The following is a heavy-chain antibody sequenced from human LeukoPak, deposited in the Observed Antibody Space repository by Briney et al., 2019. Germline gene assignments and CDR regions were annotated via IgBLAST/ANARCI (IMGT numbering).Heavy chain of an antibody. CDR3: AREGYYYGSGRPMPFDP. V-gene: IGHV3-13*01. D-gene: IGHD3-10*01. Sequence: GGSLRLSCAASGFTFSSYDMHWVRQATGKGLEWVSAIDTAGDTYYPGSVKGRFTISRENAKNSLYLQMNSLRAGDTAVYYCAREGYYYGSGRPMPFDPWGQGTLVTVSS. CDR2: IDTAGDT. J-gene: IGHJ5*02. CDR1: GFTFSSYD.